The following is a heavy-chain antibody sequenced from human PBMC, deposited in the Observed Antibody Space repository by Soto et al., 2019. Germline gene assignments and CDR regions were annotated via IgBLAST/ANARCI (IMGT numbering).Heavy chain of an antibody. Sequence: QITLKESGPTLVKPTQTLTLTCTFSGFSLTTRGVGVGWIRQPPGKALECLALIYWDDDKRYSPSLQSRLSIXKXTXXNQVVLTMTNLDPVDTATYYCAHIPNYYQYDWFDPWGQGTLVSVSS. D-gene: IGHD3-16*01. CDR1: GFSLTTRGVG. CDR3: AHIPNYYQYDWFDP. J-gene: IGHJ5*02. CDR2: IYWDDDK. V-gene: IGHV2-5*02.